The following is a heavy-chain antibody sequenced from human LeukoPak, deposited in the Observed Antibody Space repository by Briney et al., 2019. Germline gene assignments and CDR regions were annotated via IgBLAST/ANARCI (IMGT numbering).Heavy chain of an antibody. CDR1: AFTLSNAR. J-gene: IGHJ4*02. CDR2: IESKSDVGTT. CDR3: NARLSGWVDY. D-gene: IGHD6-19*01. Sequence: GGSLRLSCAASAFTLSNARMTWVRQAPGKGLEWVGRIESKSDVGTTDYAAPVKGRFTISRDDSKNTLYLQMNSPKPEDTGVYYCNARLSGWVDYWGQGTLVTVSS. V-gene: IGHV3-15*04.